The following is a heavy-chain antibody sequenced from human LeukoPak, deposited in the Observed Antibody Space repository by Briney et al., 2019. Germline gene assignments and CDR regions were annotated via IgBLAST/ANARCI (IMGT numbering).Heavy chain of an antibody. V-gene: IGHV4-4*07. CDR1: GGSIGNDY. CDR3: ARGGNGDVDP. D-gene: IGHD4-17*01. J-gene: IGHJ5*02. Sequence: SETLSLTCTVSGGSIGNDYLTWIRQSAGKGLEWIGRIHSGGTTNYNPSLVSRVTFSVDTSKNQASLTLTSVAAADTALYYCARGGNGDVDPWGQGTLVTVSS. CDR2: IHSGGTT.